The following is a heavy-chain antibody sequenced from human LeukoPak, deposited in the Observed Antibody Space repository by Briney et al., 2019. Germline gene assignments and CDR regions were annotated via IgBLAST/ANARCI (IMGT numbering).Heavy chain of an antibody. D-gene: IGHD5-18*01. CDR1: GFTFSSYS. CDR3: AKAQAVQLWVFDY. V-gene: IGHV3-23*01. Sequence: GGSLRLSCAASGFTFSSYSMNWVRQAPGKGLEWVSAISGSGGSTYYADSVKGRFTISRDNSKNTLYLQMNSLRAEDTAVYYCAKAQAVQLWVFDYWGQGTLVTVSS. CDR2: ISGSGGST. J-gene: IGHJ4*02.